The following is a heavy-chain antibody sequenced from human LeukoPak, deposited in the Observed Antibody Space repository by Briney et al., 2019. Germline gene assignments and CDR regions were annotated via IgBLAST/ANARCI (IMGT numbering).Heavy chain of an antibody. J-gene: IGHJ6*02. CDR2: IKSKTDGGTT. CDR1: GFTFSNAW. CDR3: TTLLNLSIPDV. V-gene: IGHV3-15*01. D-gene: IGHD1-14*01. Sequence: KTGGSLRLSCAASGFTFSNAWMSWVRQAPGKGLEWVGRIKSKTDGGTTDYAAPVKGRFTISRDDSKNTLYLQMNSLKTEDTAVYYCTTLLNLSIPDVWGQGTTVTVSS.